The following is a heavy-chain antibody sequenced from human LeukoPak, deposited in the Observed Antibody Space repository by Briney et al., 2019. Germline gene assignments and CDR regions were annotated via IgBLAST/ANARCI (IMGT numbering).Heavy chain of an antibody. CDR3: ARDLGSHYYDSNGYFDY. V-gene: IGHV3-30*02. D-gene: IGHD3-22*01. CDR1: GFTFSSYG. Sequence: GGSLRLSCAASGFTFSSYGMHWVRQAPGKGLEWVAFIRYDGSNKYYADSVKGRFTISRDNSQNTLYLQMNSLRAEDTAVYYCARDLGSHYYDSNGYFDYWGQGTLVTVSS. J-gene: IGHJ4*02. CDR2: IRYDGSNK.